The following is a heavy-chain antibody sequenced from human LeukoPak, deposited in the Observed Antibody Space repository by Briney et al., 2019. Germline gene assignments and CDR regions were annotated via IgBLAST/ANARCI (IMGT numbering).Heavy chain of an antibody. V-gene: IGHV3-33*06. D-gene: IGHD6-25*01. CDR2: IWWDGTKT. CDR3: AKDAAGGPGGVYFDL. CDR1: GFTFRSFA. Sequence: PGGSLRLSCVASGFTFRSFAMHWVRQAPGKGLEWVATIWWDGTKTNYADSVRGRLTISRDNSKRTLNLEMNSLRDEDTGTYYCAKDAAGGPGGVYFDLWGQGVPVTVTS. J-gene: IGHJ4*02.